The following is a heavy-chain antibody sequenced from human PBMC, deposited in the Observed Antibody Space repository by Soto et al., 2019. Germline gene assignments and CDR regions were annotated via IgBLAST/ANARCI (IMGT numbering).Heavy chain of an antibody. J-gene: IGHJ4*02. Sequence: PGESLKISCRGSGYTFTRYWLGWVRQMPGKGLEGVGIIYPDESETRYRPSFQGHVTISVGQSISTADLPWSRLKAWDTARFFCARNLVGGSTPFDHWGPGTLVTV. CDR2: IYPDESET. D-gene: IGHD1-26*01. CDR3: ARNLVGGSTPFDH. CDR1: GYTFTRYW. V-gene: IGHV5-51*01.